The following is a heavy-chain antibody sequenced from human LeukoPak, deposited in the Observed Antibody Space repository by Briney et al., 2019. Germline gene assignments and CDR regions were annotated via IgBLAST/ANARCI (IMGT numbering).Heavy chain of an antibody. CDR2: ISPGGGPT. CDR3: AKDGAWLRFDD. CDR1: GFPFSSHG. Sequence: PGGSLRLSCAGSGFPFSSHGMNWVRQAPGKGLEWVSGISPGGGPTYYADSVRGRFSIPRDDLKNTLYLQMENLRAEDTAVYYCAKDGAWLRFDDWGQGILVTVSS. D-gene: IGHD5-12*01. V-gene: IGHV3-23*01. J-gene: IGHJ4*02.